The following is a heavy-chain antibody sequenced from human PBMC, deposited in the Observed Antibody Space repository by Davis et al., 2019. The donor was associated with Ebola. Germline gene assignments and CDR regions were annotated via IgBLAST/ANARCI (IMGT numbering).Heavy chain of an antibody. V-gene: IGHV3-30*03. CDR3: ARDLVYGGNAFFDY. D-gene: IGHD4-23*01. Sequence: GGSLRLSCAASGFTFSSYGMHWVRQAPGKGLEWVAVISYDGSNKYYADSVKGRFTISRDNAKNSLYLQMNSLRAEDTAMYYYARDLVYGGNAFFDYWGQGTPVRVSS. CDR2: ISYDGSNK. CDR1: GFTFSSYG. J-gene: IGHJ4*02.